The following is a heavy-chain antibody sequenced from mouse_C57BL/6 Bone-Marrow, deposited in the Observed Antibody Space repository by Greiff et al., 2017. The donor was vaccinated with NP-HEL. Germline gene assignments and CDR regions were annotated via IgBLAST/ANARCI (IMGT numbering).Heavy chain of an antibody. V-gene: IGHV6-3*01. CDR1: GFTFSNYW. Sequence: EVMLVESGGGLVQPGGSMKLSCVASGFTFSNYWMNWVRQSPEKGLEWVAQIRLKSDNYATHYAESVKGRFTISRDDSKSSVYLQMNNLRAEDTGIYYCTPDLLWLRRFAYWGQGTLVTVSA. CDR2: IRLKSDNYAT. J-gene: IGHJ3*01. CDR3: TPDLLWLRRFAY. D-gene: IGHD2-2*01.